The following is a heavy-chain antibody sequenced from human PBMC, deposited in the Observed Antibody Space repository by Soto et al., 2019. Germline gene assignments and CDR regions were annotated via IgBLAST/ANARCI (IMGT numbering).Heavy chain of an antibody. D-gene: IGHD6-6*01. CDR1: GGSVSSGSYY. CDR3: ASIAARPQYYYYYGMDV. Sequence: PSETLSLTCTVSGGSVSSGSYYWSWIRQPPGKGLEWIGYIYYSGSTNYNPSLKSRVTISVDTSKNQFSLKLSSVTAADTAVYYCASIAARPQYYYYYGMDVWGQGTTVTVSS. V-gene: IGHV4-61*01. J-gene: IGHJ6*02. CDR2: IYYSGST.